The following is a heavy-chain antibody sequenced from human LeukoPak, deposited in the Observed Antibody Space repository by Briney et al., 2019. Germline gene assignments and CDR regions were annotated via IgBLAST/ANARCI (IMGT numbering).Heavy chain of an antibody. Sequence: PSETLSLTCAVYGGSLSGYYCSWIRQPPGNGLEWIGEINHSGSTNYNPSLKSRVTISVVTSRTQFSLKLNSVTAADTAVYYCARDLSRAEWYFDLWGRGTLVTVAS. V-gene: IGHV4-34*01. J-gene: IGHJ2*01. D-gene: IGHD3-10*01. CDR1: GGSLSGYY. CDR2: INHSGST. CDR3: ARDLSRAEWYFDL.